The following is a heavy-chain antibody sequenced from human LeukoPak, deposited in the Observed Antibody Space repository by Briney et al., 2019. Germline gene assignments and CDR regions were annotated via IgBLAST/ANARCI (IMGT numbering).Heavy chain of an antibody. Sequence: GGSLRLSCAASGFTFSSYSMNWVRQAPGKGLDWVSYISSSSSTIYYADSVKGRFTISRDNPKNSLYLQMNSLRAEDTAVYYCARHGRDCSSTSCYTYWGQGTLVTVSS. CDR2: ISSSSSTI. D-gene: IGHD2-2*02. CDR3: ARHGRDCSSTSCYTY. V-gene: IGHV3-48*01. CDR1: GFTFSSYS. J-gene: IGHJ4*02.